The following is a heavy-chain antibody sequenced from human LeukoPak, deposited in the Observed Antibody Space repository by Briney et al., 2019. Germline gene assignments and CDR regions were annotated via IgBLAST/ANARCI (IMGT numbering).Heavy chain of an antibody. J-gene: IGHJ6*03. D-gene: IGHD1-1*01. V-gene: IGHV3-23*05. Sequence: GGSLRLSCAASGFTVSSLAMHWVRQAPGKGLEWVSSIRHSDSNTYYADSVMGRFTISRDNSKNTLYLQMNSLSAEDTAVYYCAKRGNPTVGHHYLDVWGKGTTVSVSS. CDR3: AKRGNPTVGHHYLDV. CDR1: GFTVSSLA. CDR2: IRHSDSNT.